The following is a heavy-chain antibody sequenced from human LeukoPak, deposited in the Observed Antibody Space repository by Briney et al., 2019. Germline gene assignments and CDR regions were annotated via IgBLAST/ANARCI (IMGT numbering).Heavy chain of an antibody. J-gene: IGHJ6*02. CDR2: IYYSGST. V-gene: IGHV4-59*08. CDR3: ARHAVQQLVNRSGSYYYYGMDV. D-gene: IGHD6-6*01. CDR1: GGSISSYY. Sequence: SETLSLTCTVSGGSISSYYWSWIRQPPGKGLEWIGYIYYSGSTNYNPSLKSRVTISVDTSKDQFSLKLSSVTAADTAVYYCARHAVQQLVNRSGSYYYYGMDVWGQGTTVTVSS.